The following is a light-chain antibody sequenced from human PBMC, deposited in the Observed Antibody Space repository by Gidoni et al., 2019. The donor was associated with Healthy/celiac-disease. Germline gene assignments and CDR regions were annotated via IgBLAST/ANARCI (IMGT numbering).Light chain of an antibody. CDR3: QQGST. CDR1: QSVSSY. J-gene: IGKJ5*01. V-gene: IGKV3-11*01. CDR2: DAS. Sequence: EIVLTQSPATLSLSPGERATLSCRASQSVSSYLAWYQQKPGQAPRLLIYDASNRATGIPARFSGSGSGTDFTLTISNLEPEDFAVYYCQQGSTFGQGTRLEIK.